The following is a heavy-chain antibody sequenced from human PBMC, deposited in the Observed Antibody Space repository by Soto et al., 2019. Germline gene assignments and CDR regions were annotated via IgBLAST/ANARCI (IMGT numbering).Heavy chain of an antibody. D-gene: IGHD4-4*01. CDR1: GFPFGSYV. CDR2: ISGGGSNT. Sequence: HPGGSLRLSCAASGFPFGSYVMSWVRQAPGKGLEWVSGISGGGSNTFYADYVKGRFTISRDNSKNTLLLQMNSLGAEDTAVYYCAKDSNKYSSSLRGRYFDYWGQGIGVTVSS. CDR3: AKDSNKYSSSLRGRYFDY. V-gene: IGHV3-23*01. J-gene: IGHJ4*02.